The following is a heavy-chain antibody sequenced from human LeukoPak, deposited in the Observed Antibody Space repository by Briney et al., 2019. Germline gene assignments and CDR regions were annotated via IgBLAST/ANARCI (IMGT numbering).Heavy chain of an antibody. CDR2: TNAGNGNT. V-gene: IGHV1-3*01. Sequence: ASVKVSCKASGYTFTSYAMHWVRQAPGQRLEWMGWTNAGNGNTKYSQKFQGRVTITRDTSASTAYMELSSLRSEDTAVYYCARDPGDRAFDIWGQGTMVTVSS. CDR3: ARDPGDRAFDI. D-gene: IGHD2-21*01. J-gene: IGHJ3*02. CDR1: GYTFTSYA.